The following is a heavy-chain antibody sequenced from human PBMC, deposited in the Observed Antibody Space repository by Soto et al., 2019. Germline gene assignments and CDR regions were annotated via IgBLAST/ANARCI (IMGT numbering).Heavy chain of an antibody. CDR3: ARRYGWLYFDY. CDR2: IFYSGST. V-gene: IGHV4-39*01. Sequence: SETLSLTCTVSGYSISSSNYFWGWIRQPPGKGLEWIGTIFYSGSTYYSPSLKSRVTISVDTSKNQFSLRPISVTAADTALYYCARRYGWLYFDYWGQGSLVTVSS. D-gene: IGHD6-19*01. J-gene: IGHJ4*02. CDR1: GYSISSSNYF.